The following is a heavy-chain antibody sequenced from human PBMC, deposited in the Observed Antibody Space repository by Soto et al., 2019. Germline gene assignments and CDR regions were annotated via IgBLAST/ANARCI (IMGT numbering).Heavy chain of an antibody. CDR1: GGSISSGGYY. Sequence: QVQLQESGPGLVKPSQTLSLTGTVSGGSISSGGYYWSWIRQHPGKGLEWIGYIYYSKSTYYNPSLEMRVTVTLDTSKDPFSLKLTSVTAADTAVYYCARSVCPWGQGTLVTVSS. V-gene: IGHV4-31*03. CDR3: ARSVCP. CDR2: IYYSKST. J-gene: IGHJ5*02.